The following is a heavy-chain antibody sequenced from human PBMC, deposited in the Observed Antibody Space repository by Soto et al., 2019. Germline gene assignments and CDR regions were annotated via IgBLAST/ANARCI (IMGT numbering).Heavy chain of an antibody. Sequence: EVQVLESGGGLVQPGGSLRLSCAASGFTVSSYAMRWVRQTPGKGLEWVSGIVSRGGSTYYADSVKGRFTVSRDNSKNTLYLQINSLRAEDTAVYYCAKETVITSGHYFNGMDVWGQGTTVTVSS. CDR1: GFTVSSYA. V-gene: IGHV3-23*01. CDR3: AKETVITSGHYFNGMDV. CDR2: IVSRGGST. D-gene: IGHD4-4*01. J-gene: IGHJ6*02.